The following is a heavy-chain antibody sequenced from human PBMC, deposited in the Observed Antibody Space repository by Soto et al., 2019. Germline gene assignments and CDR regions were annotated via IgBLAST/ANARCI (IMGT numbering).Heavy chain of an antibody. CDR1: GGSISSGDYY. CDR2: IYYSGST. D-gene: IGHD2-2*01. J-gene: IGHJ5*02. V-gene: IGHV4-30-4*01. Sequence: LSLTCTVSGGSISSGDYYWSWIRQPPGKGLEWIGYIYYSGSTYYNPSLKSRVTISVDTSKNQFSLKLSSVTAADTAVYYCAREYCSSTSCHNWFDPWGQGTLVTVSS. CDR3: AREYCSSTSCHNWFDP.